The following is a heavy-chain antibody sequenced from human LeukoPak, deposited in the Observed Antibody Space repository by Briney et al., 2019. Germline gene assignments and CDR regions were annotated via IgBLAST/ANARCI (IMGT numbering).Heavy chain of an antibody. CDR2: IYTSGST. CDR1: GGSISSGSYY. D-gene: IGHD6-6*01. CDR3: ARESSSTPFDY. J-gene: IGHJ4*02. V-gene: IGHV4-61*02. Sequence: SETLSLTCTVSGGSISSGSYYWSWIRQPAGKGLEWIGRIYTSGSTNYNPSLKSRVTISVDTSKNQFSLKLSSVTAADTAVYYCARESSSTPFDYWGQGTLVTVSS.